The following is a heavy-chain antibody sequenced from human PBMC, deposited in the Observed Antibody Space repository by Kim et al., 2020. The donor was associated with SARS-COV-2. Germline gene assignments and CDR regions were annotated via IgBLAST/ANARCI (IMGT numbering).Heavy chain of an antibody. J-gene: IGHJ4*02. CDR1: GYSFTSYW. Sequence: GESLKISCKGSGYSFTSYWIGWVRQMPGKGLEWMGIIYPGDSDTRYSPSFQGQVTISADKSISTAYLQWSSLKASDTAMYYCARMFGILTGYYSPHFDYWGQGTLVTVSS. D-gene: IGHD3-9*01. V-gene: IGHV5-51*01. CDR2: IYPGDSDT. CDR3: ARMFGILTGYYSPHFDY.